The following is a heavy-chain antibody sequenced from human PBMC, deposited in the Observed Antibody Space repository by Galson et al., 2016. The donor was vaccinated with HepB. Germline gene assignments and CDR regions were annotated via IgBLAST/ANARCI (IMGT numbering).Heavy chain of an antibody. J-gene: IGHJ4*02. Sequence: SLRLSCAASGFPFNNYWMHWVRQAPGKGLMWVSRINSDESSTTYADSVKGRFTISRDNAKNKVYLQMNSLRTEDTAVYYCARDLYSGSYYPAFDFWGQGTLVTVSS. CDR3: ARDLYSGSYYPAFDF. V-gene: IGHV3-74*03. D-gene: IGHD1-26*01. CDR2: INSDESST. CDR1: GFPFNNYW.